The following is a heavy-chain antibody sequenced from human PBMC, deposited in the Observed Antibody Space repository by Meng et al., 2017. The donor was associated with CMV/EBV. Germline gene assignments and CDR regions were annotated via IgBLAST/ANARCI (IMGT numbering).Heavy chain of an antibody. Sequence: SETLSLTCTVSGGSISSSSYYWGWIRQPPGKGLEWIGSIYYSGSTYYNPSLKSRVTISVDTSKNQFSLKLSSVTAADTAVYYCARDRSGYDFWSGYYGYFDYWGQGTPVTVSS. CDR2: IYYSGST. D-gene: IGHD3-3*01. CDR3: ARDRSGYDFWSGYYGYFDY. CDR1: GGSISSSSYY. V-gene: IGHV4-39*07. J-gene: IGHJ4*02.